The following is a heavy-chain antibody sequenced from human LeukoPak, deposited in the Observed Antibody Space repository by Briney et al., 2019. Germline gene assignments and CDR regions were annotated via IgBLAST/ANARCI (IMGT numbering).Heavy chain of an antibody. CDR2: IFSGGST. J-gene: IGHJ4*02. CDR1: GFTFSSYW. Sequence: GGSLRLSCAASGFTFSSYWMHWVRQAPGKGLEWVSVIFSGGSTYNADSVKGRFTISRDNSKNTLYLQMNSLRAEDTAVYYCVRDLVGATSDYWGQGTLVTVSS. CDR3: VRDLVGATSDY. D-gene: IGHD1-26*01. V-gene: IGHV3-66*01.